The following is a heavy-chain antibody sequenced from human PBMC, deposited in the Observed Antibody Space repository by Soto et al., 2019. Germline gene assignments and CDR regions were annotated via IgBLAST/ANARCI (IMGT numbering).Heavy chain of an antibody. V-gene: IGHV4-39*02. CDR1: GGSISSSNYY. CDR2: IYYNGST. CDR3: ARFNIAIVPAAIFAFDI. J-gene: IGHJ3*02. Sequence: QLQLQESGPGLVKPSETLSLTCSVSGGSISSSNYYWAWIRQPPGKGLEWIGYIYYNGSTYYNPSLKSRVTISVDTSKNHFSLNLTSVTAADTAVYYCARFNIAIVPAAIFAFDIWGQGTMVTVSS. D-gene: IGHD2-2*01.